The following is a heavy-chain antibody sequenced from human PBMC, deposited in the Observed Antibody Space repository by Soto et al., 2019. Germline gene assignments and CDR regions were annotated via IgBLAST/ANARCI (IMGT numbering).Heavy chain of an antibody. CDR2: IKSKTDGGTT. V-gene: IGHV3-15*01. CDR3: TTVLGSTTDTAHAFDI. D-gene: IGHD3-10*01. CDR1: GFTFSNAW. J-gene: IGHJ3*02. Sequence: GGSLRLSCAASGFTFSNAWMSWVRQAPGKGLEWVGRIKSKTDGGTTDYAAPVKGRFTISRDDSKNTLYLQMNSLKTEDTAVYYCTTVLGSTTDTAHAFDIWGQGTMVTVSS.